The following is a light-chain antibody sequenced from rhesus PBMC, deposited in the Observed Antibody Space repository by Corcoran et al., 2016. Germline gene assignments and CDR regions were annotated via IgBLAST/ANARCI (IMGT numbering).Light chain of an antibody. CDR1: QSLVHSNGNTY. J-gene: IGKJ1*01. CDR3: MQGTHWT. V-gene: IGKV2-65*01. Sequence: DVVMTQSPLSLPITPGQPASISCRSSQSLVHSNGNTYLSWYQQKPGQPPRRLIYEVSNRDSGVPDRFSGSGAGTDFTLKISRVEAGDVGVYYCMQGTHWTFGQGTKVEIK. CDR2: EVS.